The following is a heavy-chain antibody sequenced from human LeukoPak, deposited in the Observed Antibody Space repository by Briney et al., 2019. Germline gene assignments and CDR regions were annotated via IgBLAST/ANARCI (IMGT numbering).Heavy chain of an antibody. V-gene: IGHV3-23*01. D-gene: IGHD4-17*01. CDR1: GFTFSSYA. Sequence: GGSLRLSCAASGFTFSSYAMSWVRQAPGKGLECISGFSGSGGSTYYADSVKGRFTISRDNSKNTLYLQMNSLRAEDTAVYYCAKAFLNGDYDWFDPWGQGTLVTVSS. CDR3: AKAFLNGDYDWFDP. J-gene: IGHJ5*02. CDR2: FSGSGGST.